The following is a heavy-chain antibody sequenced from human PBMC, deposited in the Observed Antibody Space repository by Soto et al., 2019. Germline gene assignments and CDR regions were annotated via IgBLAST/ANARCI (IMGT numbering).Heavy chain of an antibody. V-gene: IGHV3-23*01. CDR3: AKWHTYYYDSRGFSGFDC. Sequence: EVQVLESGGGLVQPGGSLRLSCAASGLTFSSYAMTWVRQAPGKGLEWGSAMGGGGETTYYADSVKGRFTISRDNSRNTLYLQMNSLRAEDTAAYYCAKWHTYYYDSRGFSGFDCWGRGTLVTVSS. CDR1: GLTFSSYA. CDR2: MGGGGETT. D-gene: IGHD3-22*01. J-gene: IGHJ4*02.